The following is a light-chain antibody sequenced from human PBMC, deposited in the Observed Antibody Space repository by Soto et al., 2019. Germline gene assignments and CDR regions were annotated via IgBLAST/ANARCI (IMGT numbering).Light chain of an antibody. CDR1: QGISSY. Sequence: IQLTQSPSSLSASVGDRVTITCRASQGISSYLAWYQQKPGKAPKLLIYAASTLQSGVPSRFSGSGSGTEFALTISSLQPADFATYYCQQYETYSWTFGQGTKVDIK. CDR3: QQYETYSWT. CDR2: AAS. V-gene: IGKV1-9*01. J-gene: IGKJ1*01.